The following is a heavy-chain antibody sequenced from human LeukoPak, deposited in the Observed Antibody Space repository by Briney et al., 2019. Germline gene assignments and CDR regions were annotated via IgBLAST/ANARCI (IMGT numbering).Heavy chain of an antibody. V-gene: IGHV3-48*03. J-gene: IGHJ4*02. CDR2: ISSSGSTI. Sequence: GGSLRLSCVASGFIFEHYGMNWVRQAPGKGLEWVSYISSSGSTIYYADSVKGRFTISRDNAKNSLYLQMNSLRAEDTAVYYCARSRGSGYFDYWGQGTLVTVSS. CDR1: GFIFEHYG. CDR3: ARSRGSGYFDY. D-gene: IGHD3-3*01.